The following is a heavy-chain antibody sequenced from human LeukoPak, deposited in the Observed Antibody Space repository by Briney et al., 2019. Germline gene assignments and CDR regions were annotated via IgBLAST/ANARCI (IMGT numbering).Heavy chain of an antibody. CDR2: IYYSEST. CDR3: ARHGSKRWLQLPWYFDL. V-gene: IGHV4-39*01. Sequence: SETLSPTCPVSGAFISSSSYYWGWLRQPPGKGLEWIRSIYYSESTYYNPSLKSRVTISVDTSKNQFSLKLSSVTAADTAVYYCARHGSKRWLQLPWYFDLWGRGTLVTVSS. CDR1: GAFISSSSYY. D-gene: IGHD5-24*01. J-gene: IGHJ2*01.